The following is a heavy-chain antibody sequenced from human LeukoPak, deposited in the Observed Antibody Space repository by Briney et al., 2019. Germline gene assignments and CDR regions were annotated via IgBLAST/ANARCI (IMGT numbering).Heavy chain of an antibody. CDR3: ARQYGSGSDFDY. Sequence: SETLSLTCTVSGGSISSYYWSWIRQPPGKGLEWIGDIYYSGSTNYNPSLKSRVTISVDTSKNQFSLKLSSVTAADTAVYYCARQYGSGSDFDYWGQGTLVTVSS. D-gene: IGHD3-10*01. CDR1: GGSISSYY. CDR2: IYYSGST. V-gene: IGHV4-59*01. J-gene: IGHJ4*02.